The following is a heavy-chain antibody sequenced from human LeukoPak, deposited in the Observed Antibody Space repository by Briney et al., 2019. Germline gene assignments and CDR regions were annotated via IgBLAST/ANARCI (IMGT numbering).Heavy chain of an antibody. J-gene: IGHJ4*02. D-gene: IGHD2-15*01. CDR3: AREVGAAFDY. CDR2: IYSGGKI. V-gene: IGHV3-53*01. CDR1: GFNVSSNY. Sequence: GGSLRLSCAASGFNVSSNYMSWVRQAPGMGLEWVSVIYSGGKINYADSVKGRFTISRDNAKNSLYLQMNSLRAEDTAVYYCAREVGAAFDYWGQGTLVTVSS.